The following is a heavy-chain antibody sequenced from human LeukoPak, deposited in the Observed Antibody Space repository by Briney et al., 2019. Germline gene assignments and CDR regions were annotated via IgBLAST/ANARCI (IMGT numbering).Heavy chain of an antibody. CDR3: ARVLRGGTYYFDY. CDR1: GGSISSSSYY. Sequence: PSETLSLTCTVSGGSISSSSYYWGWIRQPPGKGLEWIVNIFYSGTNYYNPSLKSRVTISVDTSKNQFSLKMRSVTAADTAVYYCARVLRGGTYYFDYWGQGTLVTVSS. CDR2: IFYSGTN. V-gene: IGHV4-39*01. D-gene: IGHD1-26*01. J-gene: IGHJ4*02.